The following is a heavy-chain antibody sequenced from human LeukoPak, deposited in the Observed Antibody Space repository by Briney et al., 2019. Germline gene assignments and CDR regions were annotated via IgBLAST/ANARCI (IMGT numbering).Heavy chain of an antibody. CDR1: GYTLTELS. CDR2: FDPEDGET. CDR3: ASASVVNMITFGGVIPRQGFDY. Sequence: ASVKVSCKVSGYTLTELSMHWVRQAPGKGLEWMGGFDPEDGETIYAQKFQGRVTMTEDTSTDTAYMELSSLRSEDTAVYYCASASVVNMITFGGVIPRQGFDYWGQETLVTVSS. J-gene: IGHJ4*02. D-gene: IGHD3-16*02. V-gene: IGHV1-24*01.